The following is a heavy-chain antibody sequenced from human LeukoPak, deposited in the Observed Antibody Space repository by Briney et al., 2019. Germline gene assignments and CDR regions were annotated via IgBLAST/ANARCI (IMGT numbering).Heavy chain of an antibody. D-gene: IGHD6-13*01. Sequence: PGGSLRLSCVASGFTFSSYSMNWVRQAPGKGLEWVSSISSSSSYIYYADSVKGRFTFSRDNAKNSLSLQMNSLRAEDTAVYYCARGGAWIAAAGTLDYWGQGTLVTVSS. CDR1: GFTFSSYS. CDR2: ISSSSSYI. J-gene: IGHJ4*02. V-gene: IGHV3-21*01. CDR3: ARGGAWIAAAGTLDY.